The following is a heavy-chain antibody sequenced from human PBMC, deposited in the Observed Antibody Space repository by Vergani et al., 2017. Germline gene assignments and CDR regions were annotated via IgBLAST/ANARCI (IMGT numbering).Heavy chain of an antibody. CDR1: GFTFNHYA. CDR3: AKANPRKSGCDYLYYYHAMDV. D-gene: IGHD5-12*01. J-gene: IGHJ6*02. CDR2: ISGSGGST. V-gene: IGHV3-23*01. Sequence: EVQLLESGGDLVQPGGSLRLSCAASGFTFNHYAMNWVRQAPGKGLEWVSGISGSGGSTYYAGSVKGRFTISRDSSKNTLYLQMNSLSAGDTAVDYCAKANPRKSGCDYLYYYHAMDVWGQGTTVTVSS.